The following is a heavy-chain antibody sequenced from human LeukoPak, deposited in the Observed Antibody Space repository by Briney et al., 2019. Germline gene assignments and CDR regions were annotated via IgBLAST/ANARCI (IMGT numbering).Heavy chain of an antibody. V-gene: IGHV3-30*04. J-gene: IGHJ4*02. CDR2: ISYDGSNK. CDR1: GFTFSSYA. CDR3: ARDSNADGPPPTLDY. D-gene: IGHD5-24*01. Sequence: GRSLRLSCAASGFTFSSYAMHWVRQTPGKGLEWVAVISYDGSNKYYADSVKGRFTISRDNSKNTLYLQMNSLRAEDTAVYYCARDSNADGPPPTLDYWGQGTLVTVSS.